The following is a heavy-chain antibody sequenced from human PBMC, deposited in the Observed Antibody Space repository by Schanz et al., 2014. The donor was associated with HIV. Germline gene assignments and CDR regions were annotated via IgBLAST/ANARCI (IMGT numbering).Heavy chain of an antibody. CDR1: GFTFSSFG. CDR2: IYYDGTNK. J-gene: IGHJ6*02. CDR3: ARDRLHPGNGMDV. V-gene: IGHV3-33*08. Sequence: VQLVESGGGVVQPGRSLRLSCVASGFTFSSFGMHWVRQAPGKGLEWVALIYYDGTNKYYTDSVKGRFTISRDNSKNTLYLQMNSLRAEDTAVYYCARDRLHPGNGMDVWGQGTTVTVSS. D-gene: IGHD4-4*01.